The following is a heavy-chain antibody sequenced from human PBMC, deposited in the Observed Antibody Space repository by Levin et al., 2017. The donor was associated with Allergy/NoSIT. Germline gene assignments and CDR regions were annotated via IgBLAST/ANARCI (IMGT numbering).Heavy chain of an antibody. CDR2: ISYDGSNK. V-gene: IGHV3-30-3*01. CDR1: GFTFSSYA. Sequence: QAGGSLRLSCAASGFTFSSYAMHWVRQAPGKGLEWVAVISYDGSNKYYADSVKGRFTISRDNSKNTLYLQMNSLRAEDTAVYYCARVGGVTMVRGVGAFDIWGQGTMVTVSS. CDR3: ARVGGVTMVRGVGAFDI. D-gene: IGHD3-10*01. J-gene: IGHJ3*02.